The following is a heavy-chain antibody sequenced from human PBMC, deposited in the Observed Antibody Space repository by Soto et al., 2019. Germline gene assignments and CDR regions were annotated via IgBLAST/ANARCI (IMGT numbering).Heavy chain of an antibody. V-gene: IGHV1-18*04. Sequence: VSGNFAGNAYGYAFTSYGISWVRQAPGQGLEWMGWISAYNGNTNYAQKLQGRVTMTTDTSTSTAYMELRTLRSYDTALYYCATGRIPLGYWGQGTLVTVSS. CDR1: GYAFTSYG. D-gene: IGHD3-16*01. CDR2: ISAYNGNT. CDR3: ATGRIPLGY. J-gene: IGHJ4*02.